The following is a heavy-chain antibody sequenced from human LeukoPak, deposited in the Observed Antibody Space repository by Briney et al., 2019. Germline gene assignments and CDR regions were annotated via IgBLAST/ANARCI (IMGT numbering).Heavy chain of an antibody. V-gene: IGHV3-21*01. CDR1: GFTFSNDG. J-gene: IGHJ4*02. D-gene: IGHD6-13*01. CDR3: ARGAEGIAATDSNFDY. Sequence: GGSLRLSCAGYGFTFSNDGMNWVRQAPGKGLEWVSSISSSSSYIYYADSVKGRFTISRDNAKNSLYLQMNSLRAEDTAVYYCARGAEGIAATDSNFDYWGQGTLVTVSS. CDR2: ISSSSSYI.